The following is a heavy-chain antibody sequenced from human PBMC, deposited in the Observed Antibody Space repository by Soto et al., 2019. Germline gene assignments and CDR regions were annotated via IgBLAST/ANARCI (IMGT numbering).Heavy chain of an antibody. V-gene: IGHV3-74*01. D-gene: IGHD3-3*01. J-gene: IGHJ4*02. CDR2: INSDGSST. CDR3: ARGPITIFGVVTENLTLVDY. Sequence: GGSLRLSCAASGFTFSSYWMHWVRQAPGKGLVWVSRINSDGSSTSYADSVKGRFTISRDNAKNTLYLQMNSLRAEDTAVYYCARGPITIFGVVTENLTLVDYWGQGTLVTVSS. CDR1: GFTFSSYW.